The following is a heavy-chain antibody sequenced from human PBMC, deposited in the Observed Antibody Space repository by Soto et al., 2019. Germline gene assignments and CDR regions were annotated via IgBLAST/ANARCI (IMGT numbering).Heavy chain of an antibody. V-gene: IGHV3-23*01. Sequence: EVQLLESGGGLVEPGGSLRLSCTASGFSFSSYAMTWVRQAPGKGLEWVSSTTDDGGRTFYADSVKGRFTISRDNSNNRLYLQRNSLRAEDTALYYGGKGGGFGTGAYYNVAYWGQGTLVTVSS. J-gene: IGHJ4*02. CDR2: TTDDGGRT. CDR3: GKGGGFGTGAYYNVAY. CDR1: GFSFSSYA. D-gene: IGHD3-10*01.